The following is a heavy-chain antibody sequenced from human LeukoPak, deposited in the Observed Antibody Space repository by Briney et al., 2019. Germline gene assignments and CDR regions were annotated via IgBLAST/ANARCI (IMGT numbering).Heavy chain of an antibody. Sequence: GGSLRLSCAASGFTFSSYSMNWVRQAPGKGLEWVSSISSSSSYIYYADSVKGRFTISRDNAKNSLYLQMNSLRAEDTAVYYCARGSYSGYDQFDRTLFDYWGQGTLVTVSS. D-gene: IGHD5-12*01. J-gene: IGHJ4*02. CDR1: GFTFSSYS. CDR2: ISSSSSYI. CDR3: ARGSYSGYDQFDRTLFDY. V-gene: IGHV3-21*01.